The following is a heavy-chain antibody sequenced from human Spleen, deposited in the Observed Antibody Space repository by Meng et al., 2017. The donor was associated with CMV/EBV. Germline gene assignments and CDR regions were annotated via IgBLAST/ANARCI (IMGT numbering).Heavy chain of an antibody. V-gene: IGHV3-48*04. CDR1: GFTFSSYT. D-gene: IGHD1-26*01. J-gene: IGHJ3*02. CDR2: ISSSGRAV. CDR3: ARDVVLGATTRVAFDI. Sequence: GSLRLSCTASGFTFSSYTMNWVRQPPGKGLEWVSYISSSGRAVHYADSLRGRFTVSRDNAKNSLYLQMNSLRAEDTAVYYCARDVVLGATTRVAFDIWGQGTMVTVSS.